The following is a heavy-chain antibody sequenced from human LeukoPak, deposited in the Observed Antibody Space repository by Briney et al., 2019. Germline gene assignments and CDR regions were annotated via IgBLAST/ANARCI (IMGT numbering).Heavy chain of an antibody. Sequence: GGSLRLSCAASGFTFSSYAMSWVRQAPGKGLEWVANIKQDGSEKYYVDSVKGRFTISRDNAKNSLYLQMNSLRAEDTAVYYCARVGRGSSWYAYYYGMDVWGQGTTVTVSS. CDR2: IKQDGSEK. CDR3: ARVGRGSSWYAYYYGMDV. J-gene: IGHJ6*02. V-gene: IGHV3-7*01. CDR1: GFTFSSYA. D-gene: IGHD6-13*01.